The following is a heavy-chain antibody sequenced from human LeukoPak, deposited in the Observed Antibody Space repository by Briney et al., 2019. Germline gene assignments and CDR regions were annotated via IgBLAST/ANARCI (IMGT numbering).Heavy chain of an antibody. CDR3: ASYGPGLDY. D-gene: IGHD3-10*01. Sequence: QVQLQESGPGLVKPSETLSLTCTVSGGSISSYYWSWIRQPPGKGLEWIGYIYHSGSTYYNPSLKSRVTMSVDRSKNQFSLRLSSVTAADTAVYYCASYGPGLDYWGQGTLVTVSS. J-gene: IGHJ4*02. CDR1: GGSISSYY. CDR2: IYHSGST. V-gene: IGHV4-59*04.